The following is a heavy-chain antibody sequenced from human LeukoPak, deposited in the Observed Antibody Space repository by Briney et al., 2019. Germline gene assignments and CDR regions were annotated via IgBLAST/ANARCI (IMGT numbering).Heavy chain of an antibody. CDR2: LSSSGSTI. V-gene: IGHV3-48*03. CDR3: ARDLTSRRSGMDV. D-gene: IGHD1-1*01. Sequence: GGSLRLSRAASGFTFSIYEMNWVRQAPGKGLEWVSYLSSSGSTIYYADSVKGRFTISRDNAKNSLYLQMNSLRGEDTAVYYCARDLTSRRSGMDVWGQGTTVTVSS. J-gene: IGHJ6*02. CDR1: GFTFSIYE.